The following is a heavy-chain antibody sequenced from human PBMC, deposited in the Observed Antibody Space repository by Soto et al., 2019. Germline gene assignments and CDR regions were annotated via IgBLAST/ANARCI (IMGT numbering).Heavy chain of an antibody. CDR2: IIPIFGTA. CDR3: ARRRVVRGYQTFDY. Sequence: QVQLVQSAAEVKKPGSSVKVSCKASRGTFSSYAISWVRQAPGQGLEWMAGIIPIFGTANYSQKFQGRVTITADESTSTAYMELSSPRSEYTARYYCARRRVVRGYQTFDYWGQGTLVTVSS. D-gene: IGHD5-12*01. J-gene: IGHJ4*02. V-gene: IGHV1-69*01. CDR1: RGTFSSYA.